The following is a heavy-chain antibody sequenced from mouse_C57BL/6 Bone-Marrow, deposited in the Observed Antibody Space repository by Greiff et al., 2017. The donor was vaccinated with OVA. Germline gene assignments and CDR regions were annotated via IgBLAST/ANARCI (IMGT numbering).Heavy chain of an antibody. V-gene: IGHV1-59*01. CDR3: ARWRLFCSNYEGLDYAMDY. D-gene: IGHD2-5*01. CDR2: IDPSDSYT. J-gene: IGHJ4*01. CDR1: GYTFTSYW. Sequence: QVQLQQPGAELVRPGTSVKLSCKASGYTFTSYWMHWVKQRPGQGLEWIGVIDPSDSYTNYNQKFKGKATLTVDTSSSTAYMQLSSLTSEDSAVYYCARWRLFCSNYEGLDYAMDYWGQGTSVTVSS.